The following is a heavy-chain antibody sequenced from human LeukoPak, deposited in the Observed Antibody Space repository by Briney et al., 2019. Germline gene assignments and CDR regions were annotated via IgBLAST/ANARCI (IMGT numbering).Heavy chain of an antibody. CDR1: GGTFSSYV. Sequence: SVKVSCKASGGTFSSYVISWVRQAPGQGLEWMGRIIPMLNTSNYAQKFQGRVTLIADKSASTAFMELSGLRSEDTAVYYCARDGIYGRPVSYFQHWGQGTLVTVSS. CDR2: IIPMLNTS. J-gene: IGHJ1*01. V-gene: IGHV1-69*04. D-gene: IGHD5-12*01. CDR3: ARDGIYGRPVSYFQH.